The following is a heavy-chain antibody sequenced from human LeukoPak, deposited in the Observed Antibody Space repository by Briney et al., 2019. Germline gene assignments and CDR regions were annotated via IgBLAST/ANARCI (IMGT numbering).Heavy chain of an antibody. CDR2: ISGDGRSP. V-gene: IGHV3-64*04. CDR3: ARGYSGYDPFDY. Sequence: VSAISGDGRSPYYADSVKGRFTISRDNSKNTLYLQMNSLRAEDTAVYYCARGYSGYDPFDYWGQGTLVTVSS. J-gene: IGHJ4*02. D-gene: IGHD5-12*01.